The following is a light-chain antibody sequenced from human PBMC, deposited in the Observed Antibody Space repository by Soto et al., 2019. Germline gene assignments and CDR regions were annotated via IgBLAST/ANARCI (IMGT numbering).Light chain of an antibody. Sequence: QSALTQPASVSGSPGQSITISCTGTSSDVGSYNYVSWYQQHPGKAPKLLIYDVSNRPSGVSNRFSGSKSGNTASLTISGLQAEDEADYFCCSYAGGSTVVFGGGTKLTVL. V-gene: IGLV2-14*01. J-gene: IGLJ2*01. CDR2: DVS. CDR1: SSDVGSYNY. CDR3: CSYAGGSTVV.